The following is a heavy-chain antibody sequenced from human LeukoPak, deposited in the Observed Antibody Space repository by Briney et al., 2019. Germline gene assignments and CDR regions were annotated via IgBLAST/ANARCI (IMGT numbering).Heavy chain of an antibody. CDR2: IIPILGTA. D-gene: IGHD2-2*02. CDR1: GYTFTGYY. J-gene: IGHJ5*02. Sequence: SVKVSCKASGYTFTGYYMHWVRQAPGQGLEWMGGIIPILGTANYAQKFQGRVTITADKSTSTAYMELSSLRSEDTAVYYCARVHQRSVVPAAIPYNWFDPWGQGTLVTVSS. CDR3: ARVHQRSVVPAAIPYNWFDP. V-gene: IGHV1-69*10.